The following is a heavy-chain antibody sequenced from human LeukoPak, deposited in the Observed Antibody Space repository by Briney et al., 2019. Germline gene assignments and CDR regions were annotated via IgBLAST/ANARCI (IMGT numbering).Heavy chain of an antibody. Sequence: GGSLRLSCAASGFTFSSYGMSWVRQAPGKGLEWVSAISGSGGSTYYADSVKGRFTISRDHSMNTLYLQMNSLRAEDTAVYYCAKVPCGGDCYSSFDYWGQGTLVTVSS. V-gene: IGHV3-23*01. J-gene: IGHJ4*02. CDR2: ISGSGGST. CDR3: AKVPCGGDCYSSFDY. D-gene: IGHD2-21*02. CDR1: GFTFSSYG.